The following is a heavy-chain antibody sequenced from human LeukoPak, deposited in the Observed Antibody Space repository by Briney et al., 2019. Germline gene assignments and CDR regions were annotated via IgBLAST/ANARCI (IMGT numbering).Heavy chain of an antibody. CDR3: ATGLAGYYVSSS. CDR1: GFTFSSYA. Sequence: PGGSLRLSCAASGFTFSSYAMSWVRQAPGWGLQWVSTISSSGGNTYYADSVKGRFTISRDNSKNTLYLQMNSLRVEDTAVYYCATGLAGYYVSSSWGQGTLVTVSS. D-gene: IGHD3-10*02. J-gene: IGHJ4*02. V-gene: IGHV3-23*01. CDR2: ISSSGGNT.